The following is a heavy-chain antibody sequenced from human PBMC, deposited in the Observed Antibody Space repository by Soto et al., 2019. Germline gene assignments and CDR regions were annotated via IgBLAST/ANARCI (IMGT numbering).Heavy chain of an antibody. J-gene: IGHJ4*02. CDR3: ARDHGYCSSTSCFPLWYFDY. V-gene: IGHV3-11*01. D-gene: IGHD2-2*01. CDR2: ISSSGSTI. CDR1: GFTFSDYY. Sequence: QVQLVESGGGLVKPGGSLRLSCAASGFTFSDYYMSWIRQAPGKGLEWVSYISSSGSTIYYADSVKGRFTISRDNAKNSLYLQMNSLRAEDTAVYYFARDHGYCSSTSCFPLWYFDYWGQGTLVTVSS.